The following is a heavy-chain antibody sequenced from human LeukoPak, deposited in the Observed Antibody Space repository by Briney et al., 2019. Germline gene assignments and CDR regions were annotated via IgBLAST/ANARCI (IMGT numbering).Heavy chain of an antibody. CDR1: GGSISSYS. Sequence: PSETLSLTCTVSGGSISSYSWSWVRQPPGKGLEWIAYMSYSGTTNYNPSLKSRVTISVDTSKKQFSLKLSSVTAADTAVYYCARHEGKLWFGETAMNYWGQGTLVTVPS. CDR3: ARHEGKLWFGETAMNY. J-gene: IGHJ4*02. V-gene: IGHV4-59*08. CDR2: MSYSGTT. D-gene: IGHD3-10*01.